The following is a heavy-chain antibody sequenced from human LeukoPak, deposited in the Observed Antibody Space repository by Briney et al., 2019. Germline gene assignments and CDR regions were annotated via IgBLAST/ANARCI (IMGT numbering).Heavy chain of an antibody. CDR1: GGSFSGYY. J-gene: IGHJ4*02. CDR2: INHSGST. V-gene: IGHV4-34*01. CDR3: ARRSIDTYYYDSSGYAIPFFADY. Sequence: SETLSLTCAVYGGSFSGYYWSWIRQPPGKGLEWIGEINHSGSTNYNPSLKSRVTISVDTSKNQFSLKLSSVTAADTAVYYCARRSIDTYYYDSSGYAIPFFADYWGQGTLVTVSS. D-gene: IGHD3-22*01.